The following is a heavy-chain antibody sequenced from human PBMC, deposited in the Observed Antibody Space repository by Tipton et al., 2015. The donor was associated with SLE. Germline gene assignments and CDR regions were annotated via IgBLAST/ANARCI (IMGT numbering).Heavy chain of an antibody. J-gene: IGHJ4*02. CDR2: ISSSGGST. V-gene: IGHV3-23*01. CDR1: GFTFSSYA. D-gene: IGHD2-2*01. CDR3: AKSPFLTSPIDS. Sequence: GSLRLSCAASGFTFSSYAMSWVRQAPGKGLEWVSAISSSGGSTYYADSVKGRFTISRDNSKNTLYLQMKSLRAEDTAIYSCAKSPFLTSPIDSWGQGTLITVSS.